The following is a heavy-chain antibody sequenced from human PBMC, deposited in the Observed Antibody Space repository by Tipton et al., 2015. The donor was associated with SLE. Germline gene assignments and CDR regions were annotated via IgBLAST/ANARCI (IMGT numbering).Heavy chain of an antibody. CDR2: IYHNGLT. CDR1: GYPIISGYY. Sequence: TLSLTCTVSGYPIISGYYWGWIRQPPGKGLEWIGSIYHNGLTYYNPSLKSRLTISVGASRNQFSLKLSSVTAADTAVYYCAGVSRDAFEIWGQGTMVTVSS. CDR3: AGVSRDAFEI. J-gene: IGHJ3*02. V-gene: IGHV4-38-2*02. D-gene: IGHD5/OR15-5a*01.